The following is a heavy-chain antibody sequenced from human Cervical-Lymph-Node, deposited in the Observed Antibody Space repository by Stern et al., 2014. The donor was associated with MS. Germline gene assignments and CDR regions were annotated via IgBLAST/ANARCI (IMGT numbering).Heavy chain of an antibody. CDR1: RFTFGIYW. D-gene: IGHD3-3*01. J-gene: IGHJ4*02. CDR3: ARGQIFGVDDY. CDR2: IKPDGRET. V-gene: IGHV3-7*01. Sequence: EVQLVESGGDLVQPGGSLRLACAASRFTFGIYWMTWVRLAQGQGLEWVANIKPDGRETNYVGSVKGRFTISRDNAKNSLYLQMNSLRVEDTAVYYCARGQIFGVDDYWGQGTLVTVSS.